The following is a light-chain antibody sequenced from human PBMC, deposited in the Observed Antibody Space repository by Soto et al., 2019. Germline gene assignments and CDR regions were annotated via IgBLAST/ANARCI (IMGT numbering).Light chain of an antibody. CDR3: QQYAELPRT. Sequence: EIVLTQSPGTLSLSPGERATFSCRASQRVGTSLGWYQQKAGQAPRLLIYTASSRATGIPDRFSASGSGTDFPLTISSLEPEDFAVYYCQQYAELPRTFGQGTKVEIK. V-gene: IGKV3-20*01. CDR1: QRVGTS. J-gene: IGKJ1*01. CDR2: TAS.